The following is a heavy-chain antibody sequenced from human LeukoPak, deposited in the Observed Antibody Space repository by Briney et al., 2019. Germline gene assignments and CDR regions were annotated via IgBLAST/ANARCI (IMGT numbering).Heavy chain of an antibody. D-gene: IGHD3-10*01. CDR2: ISSSSRTI. V-gene: IGHV3-48*01. J-gene: IGHJ4*02. CDR1: GFTFSTYS. Sequence: GGSLRLSCAVSGFTFSTYSMSWVRQCPGKGLEWVSYISSSSRTIYYADSVKGRFTISRDNAKNSVSLQMNSLRAEDTAVYYCARRSSPDFYDSGTNYLFDYWGQGTLVTVSS. CDR3: ARRSSPDFYDSGTNYLFDY.